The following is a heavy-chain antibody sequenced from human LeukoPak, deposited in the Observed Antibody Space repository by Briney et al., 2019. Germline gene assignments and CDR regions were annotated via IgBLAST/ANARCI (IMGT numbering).Heavy chain of an antibody. V-gene: IGHV1-2*02. CDR3: ARDRDYYDSSGYYPLDY. J-gene: IGHJ4*02. CDR1: GYTITGYY. D-gene: IGHD3-22*01. Sequence: ASVKVSCKASGYTITGYYIHSVRHAPAQGGEWVGSINPDSGGTNYAQKFQGRVTMTRDTSISTAYMQLTRLRSDDTAVYYCARDRDYYDSSGYYPLDYWGQGSLVTVSS. CDR2: INPDSGGT.